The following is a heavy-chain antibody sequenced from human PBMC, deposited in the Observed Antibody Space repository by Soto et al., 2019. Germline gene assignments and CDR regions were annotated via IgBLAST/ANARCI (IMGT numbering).Heavy chain of an antibody. CDR3: AKDTYYHDSSGYYTFDY. D-gene: IGHD3-22*01. J-gene: IGHJ4*02. V-gene: IGHV3-30*18. Sequence: GGSLRLSCAASGFTFSSYGMHWVRQAPGKGLEWVAVISYDGSNKYYADSVKGRFTISRDNSKNTLYLQMNSLRAEDTAVYYCAKDTYYHDSSGYYTFDYWGQGTLVTVSS. CDR1: GFTFSSYG. CDR2: ISYDGSNK.